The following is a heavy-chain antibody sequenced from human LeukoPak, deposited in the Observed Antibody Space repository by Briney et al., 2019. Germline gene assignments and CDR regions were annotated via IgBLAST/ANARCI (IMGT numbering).Heavy chain of an antibody. D-gene: IGHD1-1*01. J-gene: IGHJ5*02. V-gene: IGHV4-34*01. CDR2: THHGGST. CDR1: GGSFSGYY. CDR3: ATSGGMARSHWFDP. Sequence: SETLSLTCAVYGGSFSGYYWNWIRQPPGKGLEWIGETHHGGSTNYNPSLKSRLTISVDKSKNQFSLKLSSVTAADTAMYYCATSGGMARSHWFDPWGQGTLVTVSS.